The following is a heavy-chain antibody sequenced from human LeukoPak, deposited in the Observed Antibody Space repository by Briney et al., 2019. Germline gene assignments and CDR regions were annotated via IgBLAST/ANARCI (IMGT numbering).Heavy chain of an antibody. CDR2: ISRSSHYT. CDR1: GFTFSDYY. CDR3: ARVKVGTTNRFDY. J-gene: IGHJ4*02. Sequence: GGSLRLSCAASGFTFSDYYMTWIRQAPGKGLECVSYISRSSHYTNYPDSVKGRFTISRDNAKNSLYLQMNSLRAEDTAVYYCARVKVGTTNRFDYWGQGTLVTVSS. V-gene: IGHV3-11*05. D-gene: IGHD1-26*01.